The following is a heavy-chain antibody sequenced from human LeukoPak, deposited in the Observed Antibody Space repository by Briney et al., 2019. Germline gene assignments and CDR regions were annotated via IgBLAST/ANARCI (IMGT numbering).Heavy chain of an antibody. CDR3: ARVGSMVRGVKDGRVFDY. CDR1: GYTFTGYY. V-gene: IGHV1-2*06. Sequence: GASVKVSCKASGYTFTGYYMHWVRQAPGQGLEWMGRINPNSGGTNYAQKFQGRVTMTRVTSISTAYMELSRLRSDDTAVYYCARVGSMVRGVKDGRVFDYWGQGTLVTVSS. CDR2: INPNSGGT. J-gene: IGHJ4*02. D-gene: IGHD3-10*01.